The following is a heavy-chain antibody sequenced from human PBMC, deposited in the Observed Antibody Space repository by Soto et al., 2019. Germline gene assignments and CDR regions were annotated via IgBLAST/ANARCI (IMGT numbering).Heavy chain of an antibody. V-gene: IGHV1-3*01. D-gene: IGHD4-4*01. Sequence: QVQLVQSGAEVKKPGASVKVSCKASGYTFTSYAMHWVRQAPGQRREWMGWINAGNGNTKYSQKFQGRVTITRDTSASTAYMELSSLRSEDTAVYYCASSYSNYALIDYYSYGMDVWGQGTTVTVSS. CDR1: GYTFTSYA. J-gene: IGHJ6*02. CDR3: ASSYSNYALIDYYSYGMDV. CDR2: INAGNGNT.